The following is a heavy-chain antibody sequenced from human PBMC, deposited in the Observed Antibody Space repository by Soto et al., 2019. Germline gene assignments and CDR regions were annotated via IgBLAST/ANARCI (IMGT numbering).Heavy chain of an antibody. D-gene: IGHD3-9*01. V-gene: IGHV3-23*01. Sequence: GSLKLSCAASGFTFSSYSMSWVRQAPGKGLEWGSAIRGSGGSTYYADSVKGRFTISRDNSKNTLYLQMNSLRAEDTAVYYCAKDVSDYDILTGPHANDAFDIWGQGTMVTVSS. J-gene: IGHJ3*02. CDR1: GFTFSSYS. CDR2: IRGSGGST. CDR3: AKDVSDYDILTGPHANDAFDI.